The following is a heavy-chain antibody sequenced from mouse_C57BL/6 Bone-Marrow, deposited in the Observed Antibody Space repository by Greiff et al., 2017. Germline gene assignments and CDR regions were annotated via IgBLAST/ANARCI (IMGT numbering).Heavy chain of an antibody. V-gene: IGHV6-6*01. CDR2: IRNKANNHAT. D-gene: IGHD2-5*01. CDR1: GFTFSDAW. J-gene: IGHJ2*01. CDR3: TRRAYYSNFDY. Sequence: EVQGVESGGGLVQPGGSMKLSCAASGFTFSDAWMDWVRQSPEKGLEWVAEIRNKANNHATYYAESVKGRFTISSDDSNSSVYLQMNSLRAEDTGIYYCTRRAYYSNFDYWGQGTTLTVSS.